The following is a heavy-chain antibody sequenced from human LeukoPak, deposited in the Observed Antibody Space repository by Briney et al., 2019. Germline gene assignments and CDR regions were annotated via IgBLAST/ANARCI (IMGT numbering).Heavy chain of an antibody. J-gene: IGHJ6*02. V-gene: IGHV1-8*01. CDR1: GYTFTSYD. D-gene: IGHD2-15*01. CDR3: ARVHCSGGSCYSIYYYYGMDV. Sequence: ASVKVSCKASGYTFTSYDINWVRQATGQGLEWMGWMNPNSGNTGYAQKFQGRVTMTRNTPISTAYMELSSLRSEDTAVYHCARVHCSGGSCYSIYYYYGMDVWGQGTTVTVSS. CDR2: MNPNSGNT.